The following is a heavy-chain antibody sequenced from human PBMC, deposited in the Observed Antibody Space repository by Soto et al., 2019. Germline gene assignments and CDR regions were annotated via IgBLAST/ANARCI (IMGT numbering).Heavy chain of an antibody. CDR1: GYSFTSYW. CDR2: IYPGDSDT. Sequence: GGSLKISCKGSGYSFTSYWIGWVRQMPGKGLEWMGIIYPGDSDTRYSPSFQGQVTISADKSISTAYLQWSSLKASDTAMYYCARVDCSGGSCTNWFDPWGQGTLVTVSS. V-gene: IGHV5-51*01. D-gene: IGHD2-15*01. CDR3: ARVDCSGGSCTNWFDP. J-gene: IGHJ5*02.